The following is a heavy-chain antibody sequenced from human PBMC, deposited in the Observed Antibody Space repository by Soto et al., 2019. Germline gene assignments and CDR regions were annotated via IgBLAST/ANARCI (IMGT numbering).Heavy chain of an antibody. CDR2: TYYRSQWHY. D-gene: IGHD2-15*01. V-gene: IGHV6-1*01. Sequence: SQTLSLICAISGDSVSSNSAVWNWIRQSPSRGLEWLGRTYYRSQWHYEYAVFVQSRISIDPDTSKNQFSLQLNSVTPEDTAVYYCARELAYCSGGSGYMERAFDIWGQGTMVTVSS. CDR1: GDSVSSNSAV. CDR3: ARELAYCSGGSGYMERAFDI. J-gene: IGHJ3*02.